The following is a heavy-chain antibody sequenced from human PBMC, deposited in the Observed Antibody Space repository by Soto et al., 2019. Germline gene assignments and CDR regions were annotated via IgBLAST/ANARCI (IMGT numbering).Heavy chain of an antibody. Sequence: QVQLVEPGGGVVQPGRSLRLSCEGSGFSFASYGIHWFRQAPGKGLEWVAVISPDGRKKYHADSVKGRFSVSRDNSNNTLFLEMNTLSPEDSGLYYCAKAPVAARPFSRHIHFGVDGWGEGTMVIVSS. CDR1: GFSFASYG. D-gene: IGHD6-6*01. V-gene: IGHV3-30*18. J-gene: IGHJ6*04. CDR3: AKAPVAARPFSRHIHFGVDG. CDR2: ISPDGRKK.